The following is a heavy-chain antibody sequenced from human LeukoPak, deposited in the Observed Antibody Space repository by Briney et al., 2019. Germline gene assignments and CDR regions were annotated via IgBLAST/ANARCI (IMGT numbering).Heavy chain of an antibody. Sequence: SGPTLVKPTQTLTLTCTFSGFSLSTCGVGVGWIRQPPGKALEWLALIYWNDDKRYSPSLKSRLTITKDTSKNQVVLTMTNMDPVDTATYYCAHAEEVLVLAYWGQGTLVTVSS. V-gene: IGHV2-5*01. J-gene: IGHJ4*02. CDR2: IYWNDDK. CDR1: GFSLSTCGVG. CDR3: AHAEEVLVLAY.